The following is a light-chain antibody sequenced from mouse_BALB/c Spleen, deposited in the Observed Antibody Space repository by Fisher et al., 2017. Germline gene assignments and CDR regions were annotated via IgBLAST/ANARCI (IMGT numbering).Light chain of an antibody. CDR3: QQYYSTPLT. V-gene: IGKV8-19*01. CDR1: QSLLNSGNQKNY. CDR2: WAS. Sequence: DIVMTQTPSSLSVSAGEKVTMSCKSSQSLLNSGNQKNYLTWYQQKPGQPPKLLIYWASTRESGVPVRFTGSGSGTDFTLTISSVQAEDLAVYYCQQYYSTPLTFGAGTKLELK. J-gene: IGKJ5*01.